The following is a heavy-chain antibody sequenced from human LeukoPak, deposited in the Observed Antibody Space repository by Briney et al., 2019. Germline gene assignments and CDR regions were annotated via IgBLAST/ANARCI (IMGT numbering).Heavy chain of an antibody. V-gene: IGHV4-4*02. CDR3: ARGGPNLQARKVPGDGYNWRSWFDP. D-gene: IGHD5-24*01. CDR2: IYHSGST. J-gene: IGHJ5*02. Sequence: PSGTLSLTCAVSGGSISSSNWWSWVRQPPGKGLEWIGEIYHSGSTNYNPSLKSRVTISVDKSKNQFSLKLSSVTAADTAVYYCARGGPNLQARKVPGDGYNWRSWFDPWGQGTLVTVSS. CDR1: GGSISSSNW.